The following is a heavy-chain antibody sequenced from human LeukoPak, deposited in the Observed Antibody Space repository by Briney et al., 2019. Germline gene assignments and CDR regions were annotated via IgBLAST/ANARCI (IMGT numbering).Heavy chain of an antibody. CDR1: GFSFSSFW. CDR3: ARDSSGYFDY. V-gene: IGHV3-7*01. CDR2: IRPDGSGT. Sequence: GGSLRLSCAASGFSFSSFWMRWVRQAPGKGPEWVANIRPDGSGTDYVDSVKGRFTISRDNAKNSLYLQMNSLRAGDTAVYYCARDSSGYFDYWGQGALVTVSS. D-gene: IGHD3-22*01. J-gene: IGHJ4*02.